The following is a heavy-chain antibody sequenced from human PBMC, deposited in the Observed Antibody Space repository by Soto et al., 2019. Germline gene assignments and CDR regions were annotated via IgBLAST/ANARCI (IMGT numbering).Heavy chain of an antibody. CDR1: GFTVSSHY. J-gene: IGHJ3*02. D-gene: IGHD3-10*01. Sequence: EVQLVESGGGLVQPGGSLRLSCAASGFTVSSHYINWVRQAPGKGLDWVSVIYNSGTSFYADSVKGRFTVSRDTAKTSVFLQMSSLRAEDTAVYFCARGTWIVRGLIPDAFDIWGQGTMVTVSS. CDR2: IYNSGTS. V-gene: IGHV3-66*01. CDR3: ARGTWIVRGLIPDAFDI.